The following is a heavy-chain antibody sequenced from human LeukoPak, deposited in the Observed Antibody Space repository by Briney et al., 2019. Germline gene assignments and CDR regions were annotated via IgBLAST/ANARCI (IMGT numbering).Heavy chain of an antibody. J-gene: IGHJ4*02. V-gene: IGHV6-1*01. CDR3: ARGANWGQGDFVY. CDR1: GDSVSSNSAA. Sequence: SQTLSLTCAISGDSVSSNSAAWNWIRRSPSGGLEWLGRTYYRSKWYNDYAVSVKSRITINPDTSKNQFSLQLNSVTPEDTAVYYCARGANWGQGDFVYWGQGTLVTVSS. CDR2: TYYRSKWYN. D-gene: IGHD7-27*01.